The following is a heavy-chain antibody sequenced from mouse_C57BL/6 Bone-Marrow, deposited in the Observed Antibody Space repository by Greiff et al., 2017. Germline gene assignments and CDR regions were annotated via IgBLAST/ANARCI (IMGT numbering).Heavy chain of an antibody. CDR3: TPIYYGTSYYFDY. J-gene: IGHJ2*01. Sequence: EVKLVESGAELVRPGASVKLSCTASGFNIKDYYMHWVKQRPEQGLEWIGRIDPEDGATEYASKFQGKATMTADTSANTAYLQISSLTSEDTAVYYCTPIYYGTSYYFDYWGQGTTLTVSS. CDR1: GFNIKDYY. V-gene: IGHV14-1*01. CDR2: IDPEDGAT. D-gene: IGHD2-1*01.